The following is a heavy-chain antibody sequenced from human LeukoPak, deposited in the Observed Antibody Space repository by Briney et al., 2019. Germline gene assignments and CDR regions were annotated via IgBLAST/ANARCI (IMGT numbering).Heavy chain of an antibody. J-gene: IGHJ4*02. CDR3: ARTGGSYSGNDY. V-gene: IGHV4-59*01. CDR1: GGSISSYY. CDR2: IYYSGST. Sequence: SETLSLTCTVSGGSISSYYWSWIRQPPGKGLEWIGYIYYSGSTSYSPSLKSRVTIPVDTSKNQFSLKLSSVTAADTAVYYCARTGGSYSGNDYWGQGTLVTVSS. D-gene: IGHD1-26*01.